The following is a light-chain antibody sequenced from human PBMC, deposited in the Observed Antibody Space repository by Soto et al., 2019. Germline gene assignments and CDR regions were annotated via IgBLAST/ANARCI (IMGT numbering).Light chain of an antibody. Sequence: EIVLTQSPGTLYLSPGERATLSCRASQSVSRDLAWYQQKPGQAPRLLIYDASNRATGIPARFSGSGSGTDFTLTISRLQPEDFSVYYCQQRSDWPLITFGQGTRLEIK. CDR2: DAS. CDR1: QSVSRD. CDR3: QQRSDWPLIT. V-gene: IGKV3-11*01. J-gene: IGKJ5*01.